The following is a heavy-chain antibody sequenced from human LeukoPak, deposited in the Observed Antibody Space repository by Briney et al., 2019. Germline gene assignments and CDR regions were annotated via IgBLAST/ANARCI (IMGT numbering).Heavy chain of an antibody. CDR3: ARGGSIAARPIDY. CDR2: ISSNGGST. CDR1: GFTFSSYA. J-gene: IGHJ4*02. V-gene: IGHV3-64*01. Sequence: TGGSLRLSCAASGFTFSSYAMHWVRQAPGKGLEYVSAISSNGGSTYYANSVKGRFTISRDNSKNTLFLQIGSLRAEDMAVYYCARGGSIAARPIDYWGQGTLVTVFS. D-gene: IGHD6-6*01.